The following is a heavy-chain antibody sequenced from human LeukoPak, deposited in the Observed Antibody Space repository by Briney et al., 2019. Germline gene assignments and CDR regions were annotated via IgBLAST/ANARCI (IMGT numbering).Heavy chain of an antibody. V-gene: IGHV3-33*01. Sequence: GGSLRLSCAASGFTFSTYGMHWVRQAPGKGLEWVAVIWYDGSNKYYADSVKGRFTISRDNSKNTLYLQMNSLRAEDTAVYHCARARGPYDILTGYHDYWGQGTLVTVSS. CDR3: ARARGPYDILTGYHDY. D-gene: IGHD3-9*01. J-gene: IGHJ4*02. CDR1: GFTFSTYG. CDR2: IWYDGSNK.